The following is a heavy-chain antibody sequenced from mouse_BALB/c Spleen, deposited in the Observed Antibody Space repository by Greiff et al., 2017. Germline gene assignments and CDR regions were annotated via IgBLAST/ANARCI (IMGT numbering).Heavy chain of an antibody. V-gene: IGHV1-14*01. CDR1: GYTFTSYV. CDR2: INPYNDGT. CDR3: ASPVLSHYDYDRGHAMDY. J-gene: IGHJ4*01. Sequence: VQLQQSGPELVKPGASVKMSCKASGYTFTSYVMHWVQQKPGQGLEWIGYINPYNDGTKYNEKFKGKATLTSDKSSSTAYMELSSLTSEDSAVYYSASPVLSHYDYDRGHAMDYWGQGTSVTVSS. D-gene: IGHD2-4*01.